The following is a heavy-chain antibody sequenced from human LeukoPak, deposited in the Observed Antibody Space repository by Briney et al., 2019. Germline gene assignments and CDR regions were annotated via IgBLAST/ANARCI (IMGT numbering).Heavy chain of an antibody. CDR2: IYYSGST. CDR3: ARRVRGVNDAFDI. CDR1: GGSISSSSYY. V-gene: IGHV4-39*07. Sequence: SETLSLTCTVSGGSISSSSYYWGWLRQPPGKGLEWIGSIYYSGSTYYNPSLKSRVTISVDTSKNQFSLKLSSVTAADTAVYYCARRVRGVNDAFDIWGQGTMVTVSS. J-gene: IGHJ3*02. D-gene: IGHD3-10*01.